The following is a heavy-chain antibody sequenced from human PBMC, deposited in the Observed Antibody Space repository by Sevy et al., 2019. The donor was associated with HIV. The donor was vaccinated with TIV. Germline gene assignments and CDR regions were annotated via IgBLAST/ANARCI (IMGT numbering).Heavy chain of an antibody. V-gene: IGHV3-49*04. Sequence: GGSLRLSRTASGFTFGDYCMSWVRQAPGKGLEWVAFLKSDVYGGTVDHAGSVRGRFVISRDDSKTIAYLQMNDLKTEDTGVYYCTRWKAAQSIFDYWGQGALVTVSS. CDR2: LKSDVYGGTV. J-gene: IGHJ4*02. CDR3: TRWKAAQSIFDY. CDR1: GFTFGDYC. D-gene: IGHD6-13*01.